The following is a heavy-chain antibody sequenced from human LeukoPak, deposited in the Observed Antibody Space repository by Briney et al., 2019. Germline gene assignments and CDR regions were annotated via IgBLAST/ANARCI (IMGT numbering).Heavy chain of an antibody. J-gene: IGHJ4*02. V-gene: IGHV3-30*18. CDR3: AKGKALLEYYFDY. CDR1: GFTFSSYG. D-gene: IGHD2-15*01. Sequence: AGGSLRLSCAASGFTFSSYGMHWVRQAPGKGPEWVAAISYDGSKEYYADSVKGRFSISRDNSKNTLYLQMNSLRAEDTAVFYCAKGKALLEYYFDYWGQGTLVTVSS. CDR2: ISYDGSKE.